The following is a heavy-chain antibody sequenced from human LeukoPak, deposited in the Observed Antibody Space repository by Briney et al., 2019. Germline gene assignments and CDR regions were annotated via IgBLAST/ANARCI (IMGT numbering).Heavy chain of an antibody. J-gene: IGHJ5*02. Sequence: SETLSLTCTVSGYSISSGYYWGWIRQPPGKGLEWIGSIHHSGSTYYNPSLKSRVTISVDTSKNQYSLKLSSVTAADTAVYYCARVLADNWFDPWGQGTLVTVSS. V-gene: IGHV4-38-2*02. CDR1: GYSISSGYY. CDR3: ARVLADNWFDP. CDR2: IHHSGST.